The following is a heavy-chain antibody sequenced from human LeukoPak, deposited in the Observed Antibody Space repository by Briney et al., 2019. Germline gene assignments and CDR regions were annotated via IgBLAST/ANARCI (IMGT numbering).Heavy chain of an antibody. V-gene: IGHV3-30*02. D-gene: IGHD3-22*01. CDR1: KFTFSHYG. Sequence: PGGSLRLSCAASKFTFSHYGMHWVRQAPGKGLEWVAFIRYDGSNKYYADSVKGRFTISRDNSKNTLYLQMNSLRAEDTAVYYCAKPQASPTYYYDSSGLWSAFDIWGQGTMVTVSS. CDR2: IRYDGSNK. J-gene: IGHJ3*02. CDR3: AKPQASPTYYYDSSGLWSAFDI.